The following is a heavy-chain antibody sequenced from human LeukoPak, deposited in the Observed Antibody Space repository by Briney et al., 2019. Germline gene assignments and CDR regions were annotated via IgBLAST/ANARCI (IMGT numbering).Heavy chain of an antibody. CDR3: AKEMSGYCFDY. V-gene: IGHV3-64*04. Sequence: PGGSLRLSCSASGFTFSSYAMHWVRQAPGKGLEYVSAISSNGGSTYYADSVKGRFTISRDNSKNTLYLQMNSLRVEDTAVYYCAKEMSGYCFDYWGQGTLVTVSS. CDR2: ISSNGGST. CDR1: GFTFSSYA. J-gene: IGHJ4*02. D-gene: IGHD6-25*01.